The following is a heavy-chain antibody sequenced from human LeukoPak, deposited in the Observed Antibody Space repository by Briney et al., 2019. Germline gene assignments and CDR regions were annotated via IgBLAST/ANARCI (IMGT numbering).Heavy chain of an antibody. CDR1: GGSISSYY. CDR3: ARGGHDYGDYVFDY. J-gene: IGHJ4*02. CDR2: IYYSGST. Sequence: SETLSLTCTVSGGSISSYYWSWIRQPPGKGLEWIGYIYYSGSTNYNPSLKSRVTISVDTSKNQFSLKLSSVTAADTAVYYCARGGHDYGDYVFDYWGQGTPVTVSS. D-gene: IGHD4-17*01. V-gene: IGHV4-59*01.